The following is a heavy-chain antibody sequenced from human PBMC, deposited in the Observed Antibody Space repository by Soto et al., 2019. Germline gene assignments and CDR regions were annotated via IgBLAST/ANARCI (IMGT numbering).Heavy chain of an antibody. CDR3: ARGFRRITISGVANWGKTSYYYYGMDV. J-gene: IGHJ6*02. V-gene: IGHV4-34*01. CDR1: GGCFSGYY. CDR2: INHSGST. D-gene: IGHD3-3*01. Sequence: QVQLQQWGAGLLKPSETLSLTCAVYGGCFSGYYWSWIRQPPGKGLEWIGEINHSGSTNYSPSLKSRVTISVDTSKNQFSLKLSSVTAADTAVYYCARGFRRITISGVANWGKTSYYYYGMDVWGQGTTVTVSS.